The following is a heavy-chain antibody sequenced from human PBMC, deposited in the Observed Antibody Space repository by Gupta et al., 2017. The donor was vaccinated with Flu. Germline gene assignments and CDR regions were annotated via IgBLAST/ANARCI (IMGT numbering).Heavy chain of an antibody. CDR3: ARDREAAAGQYYYYMDV. V-gene: IGHV1-69*01. CDR2: IIHIFGSA. Sequence: GQGLEWMGGIIHIFGSANYAQKFQGRVTITADESTSTAYMELSSLRSEDTAVYYCARDREAAAGQYYYYMDVWGKGTTVTVSS. D-gene: IGHD6-13*01. J-gene: IGHJ6*03.